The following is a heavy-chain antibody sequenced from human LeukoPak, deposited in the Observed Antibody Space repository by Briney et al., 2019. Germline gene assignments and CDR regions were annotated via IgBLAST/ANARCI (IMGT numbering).Heavy chain of an antibody. CDR3: ARVYDSSGFQFDP. CDR2: IRGYSGNT. Sequence: ASVKVSCKASGYTFSGYYMHWVRQAPGQGLEWVGWIRGYSGNTNYAQSLKGRVTVTTDTYTSTAYMELRSLKSDDTAVYYCARVYDSSGFQFDPWGQGTLVTVSS. D-gene: IGHD3-22*01. CDR1: GYTFSGYY. V-gene: IGHV1-18*04. J-gene: IGHJ5*02.